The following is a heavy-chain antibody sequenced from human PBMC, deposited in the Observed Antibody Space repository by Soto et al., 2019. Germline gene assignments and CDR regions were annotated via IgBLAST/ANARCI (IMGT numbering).Heavy chain of an antibody. Sequence: QVHLVESGGDVVHPGGSLRLSCVASGVTFSLIGWHWARQAPGKGPEWVAVISPEEKKIVYGDSVKGRFTISRDNSKYTVYLQMSSVRGDDSGIYYCQKDLMDRGDVHPYNWLDTWGQGTLVTVSS. J-gene: IGHJ5*02. CDR2: ISPEEKKI. V-gene: IGHV3-30*18. D-gene: IGHD3-10*01. CDR3: QKDLMDRGDVHPYNWLDT. CDR1: GVTFSLIG.